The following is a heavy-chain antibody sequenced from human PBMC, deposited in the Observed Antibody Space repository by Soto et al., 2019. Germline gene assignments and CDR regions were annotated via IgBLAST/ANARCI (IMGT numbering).Heavy chain of an antibody. D-gene: IGHD3-22*01. Sequence: QVQLAESGGGVVQPGRSLRLSCAASGFTFSSYGMHWVRQAPGKGLEWVAVISYDGSNKYYADSVKGRFTISRDNSKNTLYLQMNSLRAEDTAVYYCAKTYDSSGYYRIDYWGQGTLVTVSS. J-gene: IGHJ4*02. CDR2: ISYDGSNK. CDR3: AKTYDSSGYYRIDY. CDR1: GFTFSSYG. V-gene: IGHV3-30*18.